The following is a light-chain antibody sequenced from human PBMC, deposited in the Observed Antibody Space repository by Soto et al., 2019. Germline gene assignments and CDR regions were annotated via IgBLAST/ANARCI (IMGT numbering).Light chain of an antibody. J-gene: IGKJ1*01. CDR1: QSVSSN. CDR2: GAS. CDR3: QHYNTYGT. Sequence: EIVMTQYPATLSVSPGERATLSCRASQSVSSNLAWYQQKPDQSPRLLIYGASTRATGIPARFSGSGSGTEFTLTISSLTSEDSATYYCQHYNTYGTFGHGTKVDIK. V-gene: IGKV3-15*01.